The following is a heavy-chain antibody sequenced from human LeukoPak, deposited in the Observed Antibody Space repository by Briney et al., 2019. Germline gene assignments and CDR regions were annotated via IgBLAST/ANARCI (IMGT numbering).Heavy chain of an antibody. CDR2: IIPIFGTA. CDR3: ARRYNWNDPNFDY. D-gene: IGHD1-1*01. V-gene: IGHV1-69*06. Sequence: SVKVSCKASGGTFSSYAISWVRQAPGQGLEWMGGIIPIFGTANYAQKFQGRVTITADKSTSTAYMELSSLRSDDTAVYYCARRYNWNDPNFDYWGQGALVTVSS. J-gene: IGHJ4*02. CDR1: GGTFSSYA.